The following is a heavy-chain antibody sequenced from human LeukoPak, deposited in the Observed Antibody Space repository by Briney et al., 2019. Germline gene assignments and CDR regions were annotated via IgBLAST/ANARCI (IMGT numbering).Heavy chain of an antibody. CDR3: ARAPYYYDSSEKGGY. J-gene: IGHJ4*02. Sequence: GGSLRLSCAASAFSLNAYNMNWVRQAPGKGLEWVSSISYTGTYIYYADSVKGRFTISRDNAKNSLYLQMNSLRAEDTALYYCARAPYYYDSSEKGGYWGQGTLVTVSS. CDR2: ISYTGTYI. CDR1: AFSLNAYN. D-gene: IGHD3-22*01. V-gene: IGHV3-21*04.